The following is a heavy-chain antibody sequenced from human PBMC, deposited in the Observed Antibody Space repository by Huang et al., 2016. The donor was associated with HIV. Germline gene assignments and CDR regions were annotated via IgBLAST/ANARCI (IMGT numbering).Heavy chain of an antibody. D-gene: IGHD2-15*01. CDR2: VTYDGSSE. V-gene: IGHV3-30-3*02. CDR3: AKDIGPRVAISVGTFDM. Sequence: QVRLVESGGGVVSPGMSLRLSCQPSGFIFSNYAMHWVRQSPGEGVGGVAVVTYDGSSESYADHLRGRANNSRYNCNNTGFLSLENLREDDMAADYCAKDIGPRVAISVGTFDMWTPGTMVVVSS. CDR1: GFIFSNYA. J-gene: IGHJ3*02.